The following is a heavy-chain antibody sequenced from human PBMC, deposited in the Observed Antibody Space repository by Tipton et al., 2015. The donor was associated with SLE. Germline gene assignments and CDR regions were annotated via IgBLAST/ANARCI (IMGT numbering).Heavy chain of an antibody. CDR1: GYSISSGYY. CDR3: ARDPPSSYYYGMDV. Sequence: GLVKPSETLSLTCAVSGYSISSGYYWDWIRQPPGKGLEWIGSIYGSGNSYYNPSLRSRVTISVDTSKNQFSLNLSSVTAADTAVYYCARDPPSSYYYGMDVWGQGTTVTVSS. J-gene: IGHJ6*02. CDR2: IYGSGNS. V-gene: IGHV4-38-2*02. D-gene: IGHD3-16*01.